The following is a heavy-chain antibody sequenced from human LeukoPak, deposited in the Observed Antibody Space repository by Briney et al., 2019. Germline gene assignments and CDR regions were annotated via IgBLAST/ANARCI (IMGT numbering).Heavy chain of an antibody. CDR3: ARSHSPAYYAPFDY. CDR1: GGTFSNYV. CDR2: IIPVFGTP. V-gene: IGHV1-69*05. Sequence: SVKVSCKVSGGTFSNYVISWVRQAPGQGLEWMGGIIPVFGTPNYAQKFRDRVTITTDESTSTAHMEMSSLRSEDTAVYYCARSHSPAYYAPFDYWGQGALVTVSS. J-gene: IGHJ4*02. D-gene: IGHD3-22*01.